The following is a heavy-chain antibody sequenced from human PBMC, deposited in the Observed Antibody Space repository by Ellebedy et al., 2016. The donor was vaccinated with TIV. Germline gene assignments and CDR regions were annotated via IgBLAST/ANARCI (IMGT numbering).Heavy chain of an antibody. J-gene: IGHJ6*02. V-gene: IGHV4-34*01. Sequence: SETLSLXCAVYGGSFSGYYWSWIRQPPGKGLEWIGEINHSGSTNYNPSLKSRVTISVDTSKNQFSLKLSSVTAADTAVYYCARGDDYYYYGMDVWGQGTTVTVSS. CDR3: ARGDDYYYYGMDV. CDR1: GGSFSGYY. CDR2: INHSGST.